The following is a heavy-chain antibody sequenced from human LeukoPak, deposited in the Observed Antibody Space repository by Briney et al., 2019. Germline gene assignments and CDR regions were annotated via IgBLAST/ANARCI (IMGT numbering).Heavy chain of an antibody. CDR1: GYTFTGYY. J-gene: IGHJ3*02. V-gene: IGHV1-2*02. D-gene: IGHD2-2*01. Sequence: ASVKVSCKASGYTFTGYYMHGVRQAPGQGLEGVGWINPNSCSTNSAQKFQGRVTMTMDTSISTAYMELSRLRSDDTAVYYCARIYCSSTSCYPHDAFDIWGQGTMVTVSS. CDR3: ARIYCSSTSCYPHDAFDI. CDR2: INPNSCST.